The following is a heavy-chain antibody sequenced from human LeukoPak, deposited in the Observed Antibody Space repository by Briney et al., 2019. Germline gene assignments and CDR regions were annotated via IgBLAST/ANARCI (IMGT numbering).Heavy chain of an antibody. V-gene: IGHV3-21*04. CDR3: AKDLYSSSWYTPLVTAIPPFDY. CDR1: GFTFSSYS. CDR2: INSSSSYI. Sequence: PGGSLRLSCAASGFTFSSYSMNWVRQAPGKGLEWVSSINSSSSYIYYADSVKGRFTISRDNAKNSLYLQMNSLRSEDTAVYYCAKDLYSSSWYTPLVTAIPPFDYWGQGTLVTVSS. D-gene: IGHD6-13*01. J-gene: IGHJ4*02.